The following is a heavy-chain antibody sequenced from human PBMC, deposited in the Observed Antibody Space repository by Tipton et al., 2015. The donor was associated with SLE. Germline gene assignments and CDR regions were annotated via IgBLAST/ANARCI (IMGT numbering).Heavy chain of an antibody. D-gene: IGHD5-24*01. V-gene: IGHV4-31*03. Sequence: TLSLTCTVSGGSISSGGYYWSWIRQHPGKGLEWIGEINHSGSTNYNPSLKSRVTISVDTSKNQFSLKLSSVTAADTAVYYCGRKRNGMGIWGQGTMVTVSS. J-gene: IGHJ3*02. CDR1: GGSISSGGYY. CDR2: INHSGST. CDR3: GRKRNGMGI.